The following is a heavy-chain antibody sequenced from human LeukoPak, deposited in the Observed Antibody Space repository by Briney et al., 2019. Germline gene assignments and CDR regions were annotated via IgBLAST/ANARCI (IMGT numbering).Heavy chain of an antibody. CDR2: ISYDGSNK. D-gene: IGHD3-10*01. Sequence: GGSLRLPCAASGFTFITYAMHWVRQAPGKGLEWVAVISYDGSNKYYADSVKGRFTISRDSSKNTLYLQMNSLRAEDTAVYYCVRDSNYYGSGSYPDYWGQGTLVTVSS. CDR3: VRDSNYYGSGSYPDY. CDR1: GFTFITYA. V-gene: IGHV3-30*04. J-gene: IGHJ4*02.